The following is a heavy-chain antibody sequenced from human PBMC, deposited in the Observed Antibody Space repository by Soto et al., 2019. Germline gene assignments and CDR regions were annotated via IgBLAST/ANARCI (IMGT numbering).Heavy chain of an antibody. CDR3: ARAVAGQVRSAWTWLDY. J-gene: IGHJ4*02. V-gene: IGHV3-30-3*01. D-gene: IGHD1-1*01. CDR2: IPSDGSAQ. Sequence: QVQLVESGGGVVQPGRSLRLSCEASGFTFRDYAMHWVRQAPGKGLEWVAAIPSDGSAQHYADSVKGRFSISRDNSKNTLSLQMNSLRPEDAALYYCARAVAGQVRSAWTWLDYWGQGTLVTVYS. CDR1: GFTFRDYA.